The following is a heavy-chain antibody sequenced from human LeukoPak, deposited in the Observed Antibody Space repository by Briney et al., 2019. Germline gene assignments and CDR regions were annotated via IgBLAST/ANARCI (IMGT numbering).Heavy chain of an antibody. Sequence: GGSLRLSCAASGFTFSTYAMNWVRQAPGKGLEWVSVTSGSDGGTYYADSVKGRFTISRDNSKNTLYLQMNSLRAEDTAVYYCASKAVPAAINDAFDIWGQGTMVTVSS. CDR3: ASKAVPAAINDAFDI. V-gene: IGHV3-23*01. D-gene: IGHD2-2*01. J-gene: IGHJ3*02. CDR1: GFTFSTYA. CDR2: TSGSDGGT.